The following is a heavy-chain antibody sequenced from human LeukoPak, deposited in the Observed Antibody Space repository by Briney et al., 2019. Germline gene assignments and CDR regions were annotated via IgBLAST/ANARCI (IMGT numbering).Heavy chain of an antibody. V-gene: IGHV4-59*01. CDR1: GGSISSYY. D-gene: IGHD3-22*01. J-gene: IGHJ3*02. Sequence: PSETLSLTCTVSGGSISSYYWSWIRQPPGKGLEWIGYIYYSGSTNYNPSLKSRVTISVDTSKNQFSLKLSSVTAADTAVYYCARLAVVIGAFAIWGQGTMVTVSS. CDR2: IYYSGST. CDR3: ARLAVVIGAFAI.